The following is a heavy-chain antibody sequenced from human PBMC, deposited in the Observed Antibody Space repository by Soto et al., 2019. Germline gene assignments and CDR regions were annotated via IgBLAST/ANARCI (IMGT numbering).Heavy chain of an antibody. CDR3: ARGYYDSSGYSFDY. V-gene: IGHV1-3*01. J-gene: IGHJ4*02. CDR1: GYTFTSYA. CDR2: INAGNGNT. D-gene: IGHD3-22*01. Sequence: QVQLVQSGAEVKKPGASVKVSCKASGYTFTSYAMHWVRQAPGQRLEWMGWINAGNGNTKYSQKFQGRVTITRDTSASTAYMELSSLRSEDTAMYYCARGYYDSSGYSFDYWGQGTLVTVSS.